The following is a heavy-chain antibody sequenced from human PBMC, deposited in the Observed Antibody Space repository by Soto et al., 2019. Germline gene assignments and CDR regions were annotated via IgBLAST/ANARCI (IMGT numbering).Heavy chain of an antibody. V-gene: IGHV2-26*01. J-gene: IGHJ6*02. Sequence: QVTLKESGPVLMKPTETLTLTCTVSGFSLSNTGMGVSWIRQPPGKALEWLAHIFADDRKSYTTSLRTRLTNSKDASQVQVVLTMANIDPVATATYYWAQTGGIVGARGYCYCDGIGVWGQGTTVTVSS. CDR3: AQTGGIVGARGYCYCDGIGV. D-gene: IGHD1-26*01. CDR2: IFADDRK. CDR1: GFSLSNTGMG.